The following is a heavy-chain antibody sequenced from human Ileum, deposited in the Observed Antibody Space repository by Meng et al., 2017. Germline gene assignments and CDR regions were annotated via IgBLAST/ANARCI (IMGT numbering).Heavy chain of an antibody. Sequence: GSLRLSCGVSGYSISRGYYWAWIRQAPGKGLEWIGHVHHTGNTYYNLSLRSRVTMLVDTSKNQFFLNLNSVTAADTAVYYCARGDNGGFAFWGQGMLVTVSS. CDR1: GYSISRGYY. J-gene: IGHJ4*02. CDR2: VHHTGNT. D-gene: IGHD7-27*01. V-gene: IGHV4-38-2*01. CDR3: ARGDNGGFAF.